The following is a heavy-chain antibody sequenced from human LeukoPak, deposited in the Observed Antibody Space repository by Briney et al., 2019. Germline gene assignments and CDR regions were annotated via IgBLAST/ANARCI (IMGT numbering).Heavy chain of an antibody. CDR2: IYYSGST. V-gene: IGHV4-59*08. D-gene: IGHD5-24*01. Sequence: SETLSLTCTVSGGSISSYYWNWIRQPPGKGLEWIGYIYYSGSTNYNPSLKSRVTISVDTSKNQFSLKLSSVTAADTAVYYCARLRELATLHDAFDIWGQGTMVTVSS. CDR3: ARLRELATLHDAFDI. CDR1: GGSISSYY. J-gene: IGHJ3*02.